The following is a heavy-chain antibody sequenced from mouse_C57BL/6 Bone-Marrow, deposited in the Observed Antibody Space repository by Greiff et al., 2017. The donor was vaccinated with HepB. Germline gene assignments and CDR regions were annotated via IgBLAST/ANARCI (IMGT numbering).Heavy chain of an antibody. Sequence: EVQLQQSGPGLVKPYQSLSLTCSVTGYSITSGYYWNWIRQFPGNKLEWMGYISYDGSNNYNPSLKNRISITRDTSKNQFFLKLNSVTTEDTATYYCAREEGLTGTDFDYWGQGTTLTVSS. J-gene: IGHJ2*01. CDR3: AREEGLTGTDFDY. V-gene: IGHV3-6*01. CDR2: ISYDGSN. D-gene: IGHD4-1*01. CDR1: GYSITSGYY.